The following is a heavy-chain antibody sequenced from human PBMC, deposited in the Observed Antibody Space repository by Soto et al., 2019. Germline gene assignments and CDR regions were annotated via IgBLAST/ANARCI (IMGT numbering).Heavy chain of an antibody. J-gene: IGHJ4*02. CDR2: IYYSGST. CDR3: ARLDPSGKIDY. Sequence: PSETLSLTCTVSGGSISSYYWSWIRQPPGKGLEWIGYIYYSGSTNYNPSLKSRVTISVDTSKNQFSLKLSSVTAADTAVYYCARLDPSGKIDYWGQGTLVTVSS. D-gene: IGHD3-10*01. CDR1: GGSISSYY. V-gene: IGHV4-59*08.